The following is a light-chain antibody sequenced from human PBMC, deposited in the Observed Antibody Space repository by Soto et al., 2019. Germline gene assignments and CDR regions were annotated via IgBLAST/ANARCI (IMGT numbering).Light chain of an antibody. CDR2: EVS. J-gene: IGLJ1*01. Sequence: QSVLTQPPSASGSPGQSVSISCPGTSSHVGGYNYVSWYQQHPGKAPKLMIYEVSKRPSGVPDRFSGSKSGNTASLTVSGLQAEDEADYYCSSYAGSTPYVFGTGTKSPS. V-gene: IGLV2-8*01. CDR1: SSHVGGYNY. CDR3: SSYAGSTPYV.